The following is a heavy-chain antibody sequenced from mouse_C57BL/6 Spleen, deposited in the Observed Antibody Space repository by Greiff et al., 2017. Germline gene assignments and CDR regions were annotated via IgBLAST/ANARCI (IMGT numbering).Heavy chain of an antibody. Sequence: EVHLVESGPGLVKPSQSLSLTCSVTGYSITSGYYWNWIRQFPGNKLEWMGYISYDGSNNYNPSLKNRISITRDTSKNQFFLKLNSVTTEDTATYYCARENGYYHAMDYWGQGTSVTVSS. D-gene: IGHD2-2*01. J-gene: IGHJ4*01. V-gene: IGHV3-6*01. CDR2: ISYDGSN. CDR3: ARENGYYHAMDY. CDR1: GYSITSGYY.